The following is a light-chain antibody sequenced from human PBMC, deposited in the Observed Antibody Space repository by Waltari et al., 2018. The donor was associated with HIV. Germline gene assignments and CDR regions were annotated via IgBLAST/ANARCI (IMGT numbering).Light chain of an antibody. CDR2: DNT. V-gene: IGLV3-21*02. CDR1: NIGSKS. CDR3: QLWDSTSDHVV. J-gene: IGLJ3*02. Sequence: SYMLTQPPSESVVPGQTARITCAGNNIGSKSVHWYRQKPGQAPVVVVYDNTDRPSGIPERISGSNSGSTATLTIKRVEDGDEADYYCQLWDSTSDHVVFGGGTKLTV.